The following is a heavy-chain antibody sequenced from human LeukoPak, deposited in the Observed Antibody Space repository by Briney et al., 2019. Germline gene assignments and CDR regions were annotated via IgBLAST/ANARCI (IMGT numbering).Heavy chain of an antibody. CDR2: IITIFGTT. CDR1: GYTFTGYY. J-gene: IGHJ4*02. V-gene: IGHV1-69*06. D-gene: IGHD1-26*01. CDR3: ARGQRGGSHYYFDY. Sequence: ASVKVSCKASGYTFTGYYMHWVRQAPGQGLEWMGGIITIFGTTNYAQTFQSRVTITADKSTSTAFMELSSLRSDDTAVYYCARGQRGGSHYYFDYWGQGTLVTVSS.